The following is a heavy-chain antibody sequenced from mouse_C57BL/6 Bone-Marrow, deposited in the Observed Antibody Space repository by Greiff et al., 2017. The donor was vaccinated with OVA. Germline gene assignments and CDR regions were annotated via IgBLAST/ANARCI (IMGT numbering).Heavy chain of an antibody. CDR3: ARCDYGYFDV. CDR1: GYTFTDYY. J-gene: IGHJ1*03. V-gene: IGHV1-26*01. Sequence: EVQLQQSGPELVKPGASVKISCKASGYTFTDYYMNWVKQSHGKSLEWIGDINPNNGGTSYNQKFKGKATLTVDKSSSTAYMELRSLTSEDSAVYYCARCDYGYFDVWGTGTTVTVSS. CDR2: INPNNGGT.